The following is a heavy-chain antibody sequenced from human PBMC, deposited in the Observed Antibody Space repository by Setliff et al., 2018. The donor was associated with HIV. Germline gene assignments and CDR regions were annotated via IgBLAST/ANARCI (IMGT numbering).Heavy chain of an antibody. CDR1: GDSIGTGTHY. D-gene: IGHD3-10*02. V-gene: IGHV4-61*05. J-gene: IGHJ1*01. Sequence: SETLSLTCNVSGDSIGTGTHYWAWIRQPPGKGLEWIGYIHYSGSTNYNPSLKSRLTMSVDTSKNQFSLKLTSVTAADTAVYYCARSGSYVGPIQHWGQGTLVTVSS. CDR2: IHYSGST. CDR3: ARSGSYVGPIQH.